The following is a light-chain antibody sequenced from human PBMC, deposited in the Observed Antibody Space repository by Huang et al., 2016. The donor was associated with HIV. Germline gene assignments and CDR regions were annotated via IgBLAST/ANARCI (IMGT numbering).Light chain of an antibody. CDR2: DAS. J-gene: IGKJ5*01. V-gene: IGKV3-11*01. CDR1: QSVGN. Sequence: EIVLTQSPATLSLSPGERATLSCRASQSVGNFAWYQHKPGQAPRLLIYDASNRASGIPARFSGSGSGTDFTLTVNILQPEDSAVYYCQQRNSWPPITFGQGTRLEIK. CDR3: QQRNSWPPIT.